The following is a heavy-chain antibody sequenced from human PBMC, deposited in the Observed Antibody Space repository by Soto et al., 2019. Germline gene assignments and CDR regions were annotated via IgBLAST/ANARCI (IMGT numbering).Heavy chain of an antibody. J-gene: IGHJ4*02. CDR3: ASTEDFFDY. CDR1: GVSLTSGTYY. V-gene: IGHV4-31*03. CDR2: IFYSGST. Sequence: SETLSLTCSVSGVSLTSGTYYWSWIRQHPGKGLEWIGYIFYSGSTDYNPSLKSRVYISVDTSKNQFSLKLSSVTAADTAVYYCASTEDFFDYWGQGTLVTVSS.